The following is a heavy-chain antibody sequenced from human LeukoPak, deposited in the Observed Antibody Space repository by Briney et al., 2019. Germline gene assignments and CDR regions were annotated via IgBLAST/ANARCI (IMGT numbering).Heavy chain of an antibody. CDR3: ARGLTYPPKHYGMDV. J-gene: IGHJ6*02. CDR2: INPNSGGT. CDR1: GYTFTMYQ. D-gene: IGHD2-2*01. V-gene: IGHV1-2*02. Sequence: ASVKVSCKASGYTFTMYQIHWVRQAPGQGLEWMGWINPNSGGTNYAQKFQGRVTMTRDTSISTAYMELSRLRSDDTAVYYCARGLTYPPKHYGMDVWGQGTTVTVSS.